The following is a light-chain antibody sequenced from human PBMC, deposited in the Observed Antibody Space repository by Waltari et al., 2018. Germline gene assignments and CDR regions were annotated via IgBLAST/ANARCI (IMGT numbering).Light chain of an antibody. CDR2: EAS. CDR3: QQYKNWPPLT. V-gene: IGKV3-15*01. CDR1: ERVINS. Sequence: EIVMTQSPATLSVSPGERATLSCRARERVINSLAWFQQRPGQAPRLRFYEASTRATGIPARFSGSGSGTEFTLTISSLQSEDFAVYYCQQYKNWPPLTFGGGTKVEIK. J-gene: IGKJ4*01.